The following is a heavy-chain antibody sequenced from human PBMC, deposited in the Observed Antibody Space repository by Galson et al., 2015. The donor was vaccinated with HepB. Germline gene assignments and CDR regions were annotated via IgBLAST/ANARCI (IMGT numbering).Heavy chain of an antibody. D-gene: IGHD3-3*01. CDR2: ISSSSITM. CDR3: ARDEAPDFWSGLRAVNWFDP. Sequence: SLRLSCAASGFTFRSNSMNWVRQAPGKGLEWISYISSSSITMYYADSVKGRFTISRDNAKNSLYLQMNSLRAEDAAVYYCARDEAPDFWSGLRAVNWFDPAGQGTLVTVSS. J-gene: IGHJ5*02. CDR1: GFTFRSNS. V-gene: IGHV3-48*01.